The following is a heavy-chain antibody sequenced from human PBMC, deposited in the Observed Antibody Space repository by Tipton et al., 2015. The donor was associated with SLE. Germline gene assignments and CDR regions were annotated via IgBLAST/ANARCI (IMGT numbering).Heavy chain of an antibody. CDR1: GGSITNTNYY. J-gene: IGHJ4*02. D-gene: IGHD3-3*01. CDR2: TFTSGAT. V-gene: IGHV4-61*09. Sequence: TLSLTCTVSGGSITNTNYYWSWIRQPAGKELEWIGHTFTSGATNYNPSLKSRVTISVDTSNNQFSLKLTSVTATDTAAYYCARLGYAFWSRYADSWGQGTLVTVSS. CDR3: ARLGYAFWSRYADS.